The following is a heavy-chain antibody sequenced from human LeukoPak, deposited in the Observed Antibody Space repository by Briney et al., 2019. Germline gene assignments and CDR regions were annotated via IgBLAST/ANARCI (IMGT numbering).Heavy chain of an antibody. D-gene: IGHD3-3*01. CDR3: ASVTYDFWSGYGVDY. Sequence: PSETLSLTCTVSGGSISSYYWSWIRQPPGKGLEWIGYIYYSGSTNYNPSLKSRVTISVDTSKNQFSLKLSSVTAADTAVYYCASVTYDFWSGYGVDYWGQGTLVTVFS. CDR1: GGSISSYY. V-gene: IGHV4-59*01. CDR2: IYYSGST. J-gene: IGHJ4*02.